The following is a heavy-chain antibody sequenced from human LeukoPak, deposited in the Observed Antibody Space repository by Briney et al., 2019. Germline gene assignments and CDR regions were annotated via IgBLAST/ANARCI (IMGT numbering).Heavy chain of an antibody. CDR1: GGTFSSYA. J-gene: IGHJ4*02. D-gene: IGHD3-9*01. CDR3: ARFYYDILTGYYPY. CDR2: IIPIFGTA. Sequence: SVKVSCKASGGTFSSYAISWVRQAPGQELEWMGGIIPIFGTANYAQKFQGRVTITADESTSTAYMELSSLRSEDTAVYYCARFYYDILTGYYPYWGQGTLVTVSS. V-gene: IGHV1-69*01.